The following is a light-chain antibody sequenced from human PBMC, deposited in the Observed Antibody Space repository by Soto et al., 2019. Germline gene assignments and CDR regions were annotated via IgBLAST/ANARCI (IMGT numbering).Light chain of an antibody. CDR3: QQYASSPRT. V-gene: IGKV3-20*01. J-gene: IGKJ1*01. CDR2: GAS. CDR1: QSVSSSY. Sequence: EIVLTQSPGTLSLSPGERATLSCRTSQSVSSSYLAWYQQKPGQPPRLLIYGASSRATGIPDRFSGSGSGTDFTLTISRLEPEDFAVYYCQQYASSPRTFGQGTKVEIK.